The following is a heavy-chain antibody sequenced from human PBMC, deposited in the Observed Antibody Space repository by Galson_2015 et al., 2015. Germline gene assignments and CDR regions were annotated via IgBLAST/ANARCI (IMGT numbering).Heavy chain of an antibody. Sequence: TSGSTYYNPSLKSRVTISVDTSKNQFSLKLSSVTAADTAVYYCARSGRPYCSGGSCYWFDPWGQGTLVTVSS. CDR3: ARSGRPYCSGGSCYWFDP. D-gene: IGHD2-15*01. V-gene: IGHV4-59*10. J-gene: IGHJ5*02. CDR2: TSGST.